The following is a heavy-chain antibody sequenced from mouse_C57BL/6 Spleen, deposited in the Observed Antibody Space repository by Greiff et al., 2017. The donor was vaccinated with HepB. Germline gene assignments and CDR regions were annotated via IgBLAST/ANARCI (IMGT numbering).Heavy chain of an antibody. CDR3: ARCYDGGLNYFDY. CDR1: GYTFTSYW. V-gene: IGHV1-69*01. Sequence: QVQLQQPGAELVMPGASVKLSCKASGYTFTSYWMHWVKQRPGQGLEWIGEIDPSDSYTNYNQKFKGKSTLTVDKSSSTAYMQLSSLTSEDSAVYYCARCYDGGLNYFDYWGQGTTLTVSS. J-gene: IGHJ2*01. CDR2: IDPSDSYT. D-gene: IGHD2-12*01.